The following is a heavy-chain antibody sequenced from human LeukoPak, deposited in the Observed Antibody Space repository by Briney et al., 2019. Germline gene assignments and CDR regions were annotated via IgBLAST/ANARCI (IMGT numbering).Heavy chain of an antibody. J-gene: IGHJ4*02. CDR2: IYSGGST. Sequence: PGGSLRLSCAASGFTVSSNYMSWVRQAPGKGLEWVSVIYSGGSTYYADSVKGRFTISRDNSKNTLYLQMNSLRAEDTAVYYCAKDQRVTAMATSPDYWGQGTLVTVSS. V-gene: IGHV3-53*01. D-gene: IGHD5-18*01. CDR3: AKDQRVTAMATSPDY. CDR1: GFTVSSNY.